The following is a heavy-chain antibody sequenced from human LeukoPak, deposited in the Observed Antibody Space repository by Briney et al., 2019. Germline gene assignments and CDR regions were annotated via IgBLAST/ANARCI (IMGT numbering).Heavy chain of an antibody. CDR2: IIPILGIA. CDR1: GGTFISYA. CDR3: SRAGKQQLVRNYGMDV. V-gene: IGHV1-69*04. Sequence: GASVKVSCKASGGTFISYAIIWVRQAPGQGLEWMGRIIPILGIANYAQKFQGRVTITADKSTSTAYLELSSLRSEDPGGVYCSRAGKQQLVRNYGMDVWGQGTTVSVSS. J-gene: IGHJ6*02. D-gene: IGHD6-13*01.